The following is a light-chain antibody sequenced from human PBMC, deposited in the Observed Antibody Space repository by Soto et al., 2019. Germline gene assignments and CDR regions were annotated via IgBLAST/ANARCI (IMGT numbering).Light chain of an antibody. CDR1: QSVGRDY. J-gene: IGKJ5*01. CDR2: DAS. Sequence: EIVLTQSPGTLSLSPGERATLSCRASQSVGRDYLAWFQQKPGQPPRLLIYDASSRATGIPDRFSGSGSGTDFTLTICRLEPEDFAVYYCQQYAASPITFGQGTRLEIK. V-gene: IGKV3-20*01. CDR3: QQYAASPIT.